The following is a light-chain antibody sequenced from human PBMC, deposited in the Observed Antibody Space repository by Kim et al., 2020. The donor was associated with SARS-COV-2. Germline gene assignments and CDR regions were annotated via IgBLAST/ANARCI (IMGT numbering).Light chain of an antibody. CDR1: QSLLHSNGYNY. CDR2: LGS. V-gene: IGKV2-28*01. CDR3: MQALQTSYT. J-gene: IGKJ2*01. Sequence: DIVMTQSPLSQPVTPGEPASISCRSSQSLLHSNGYNYLDWYLQKPGQSPQLLIYLGSNRASGVPDRFSGSGSGTDFTLKISRVEAEDVGVYYCMQALQTSYTFGQGTKLEI.